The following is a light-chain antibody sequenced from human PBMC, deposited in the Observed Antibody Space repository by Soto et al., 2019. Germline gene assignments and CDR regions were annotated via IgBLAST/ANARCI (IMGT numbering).Light chain of an antibody. CDR3: SSYTTSNSRQIV. CDR1: SSDVGGYNY. CDR2: DVS. J-gene: IGLJ1*01. V-gene: IGLV2-14*03. Sequence: QSVLTHPVSVSGSPGQSITISSTGTSSDVGGYNYVSWYRHHPGKAPKLIIYDVSNRPSGVSIRFSGSKSDNTASLTISGLQPEDEADYHCSSYTTSNSRQIVFGTGTKVTV.